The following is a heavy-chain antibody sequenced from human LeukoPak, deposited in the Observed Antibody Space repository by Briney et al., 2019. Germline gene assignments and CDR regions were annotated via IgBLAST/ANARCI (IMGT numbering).Heavy chain of an antibody. Sequence: PSETLSLTCAVYGGSFSGYYWSWIRQPPGKGLEWIGEINHSGSTNYNPSLKSRVTISVDTSKNQFSLKLSSVTAADTAVYYCASRDINSSSWGQGTLVTVSS. V-gene: IGHV4-34*01. J-gene: IGHJ4*02. CDR1: GGSFSGYY. D-gene: IGHD6-13*01. CDR2: INHSGST. CDR3: ASRDINSSS.